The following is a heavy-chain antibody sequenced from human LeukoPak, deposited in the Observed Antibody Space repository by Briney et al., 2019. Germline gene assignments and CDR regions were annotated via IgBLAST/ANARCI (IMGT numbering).Heavy chain of an antibody. CDR2: ISGSGGST. Sequence: GGSLRLSCAASGFTFSSYAMSWVRQAPGKGLEWVSAISGSGGSTYYADSVKGRFTISRDSSKNTLYLLMSSLRAEDTAVYYCAKGVYGYADYALLDYWGQGTLVTVSS. V-gene: IGHV3-23*01. D-gene: IGHD2-2*01. CDR1: GFTFSSYA. CDR3: AKGVYGYADYALLDY. J-gene: IGHJ4*02.